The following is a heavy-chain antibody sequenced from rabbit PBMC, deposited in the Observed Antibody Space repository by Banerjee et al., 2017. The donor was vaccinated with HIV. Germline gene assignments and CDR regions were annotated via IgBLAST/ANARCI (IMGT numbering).Heavy chain of an antibody. CDR2: INTSSGNT. J-gene: IGHJ4*01. D-gene: IGHD4-1*01. Sequence: QEQLKETGGGLVQPGGSLTLSCKASGFDFSNYYMSWVRQAPGKGLEWIACINTSSGNTVYANWAKGRFTISKTSSTTVTLQMTSLTAADTATYFCARDLAGVIGWNFNFWGPGTLVTVS. CDR3: ARDLAGVIGWNFNF. V-gene: IGHV1S45*01. CDR1: GFDFSNYYM.